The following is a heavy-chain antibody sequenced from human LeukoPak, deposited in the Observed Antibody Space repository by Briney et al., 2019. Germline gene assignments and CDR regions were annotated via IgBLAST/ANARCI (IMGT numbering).Heavy chain of an antibody. CDR3: ARYRYYYDSSGYNETDAFDI. CDR1: GGSISSGDHY. D-gene: IGHD3-22*01. Sequence: PSETLSLTCTVSGGSISSGDHYWSWIRQPPGKGLEWIGYIYYSGSTYYNPSLKSRVTISVDTSKNQFSLKLSSVTAADTAVYYCARYRYYYDSSGYNETDAFDIWGQGTMVTVSS. V-gene: IGHV4-30-4*01. J-gene: IGHJ3*02. CDR2: IYYSGST.